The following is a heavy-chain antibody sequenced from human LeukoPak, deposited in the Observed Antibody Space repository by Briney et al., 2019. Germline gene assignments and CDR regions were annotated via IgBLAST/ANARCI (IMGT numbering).Heavy chain of an antibody. CDR1: GFTVSSNY. CDR3: ARDPELGLYAFDI. Sequence: GGPLRLSCAASGFTVSSNYMSWVRQAPGKGLEWVSVIYSGGSTYYADSVKGRFTISRDNSKNTLYLQMNSLRAEDTAVYYCARDPELGLYAFDIWGQGTMVTVSS. D-gene: IGHD1-26*01. V-gene: IGHV3-66*02. CDR2: IYSGGST. J-gene: IGHJ3*02.